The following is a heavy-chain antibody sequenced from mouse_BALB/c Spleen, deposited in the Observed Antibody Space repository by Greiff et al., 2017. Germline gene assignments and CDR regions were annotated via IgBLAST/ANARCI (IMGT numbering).Heavy chain of an antibody. CDR1: GYTFTSYW. D-gene: IGHD2-1*01. CDR3: TRRGNYEFYYAMDY. J-gene: IGHJ4*01. Sequence: LQQPGSELVRPGASVKLSCKASGYTFTSYWMHWVKQRPGQGLEWIGNIYPGSGSTNYDEKFKSKATLTVDTSSSTAYMQLSSLTSEDSAVYYCTRRGNYEFYYAMDYWGQGTSVTVSS. CDR2: IYPGSGST. V-gene: IGHV1S22*01.